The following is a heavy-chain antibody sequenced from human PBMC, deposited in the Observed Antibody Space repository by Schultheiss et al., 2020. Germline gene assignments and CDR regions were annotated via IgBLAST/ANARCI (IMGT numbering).Heavy chain of an antibody. CDR3: VKDMLPGGADV. D-gene: IGHD3-10*02. J-gene: IGHJ6*02. CDR2: ISSSSSSI. CDR1: GFTVSSNY. V-gene: IGHV3-21*04. Sequence: GGSLRLSCAASGFTVSSNYMSWVRQAPGKGLEWVSSISSSSSSIYHADSVKGRFTISRDNAKNSLYLQMNSLRAEDTALYYCVKDMLPGGADVWGQGTTVTVSS.